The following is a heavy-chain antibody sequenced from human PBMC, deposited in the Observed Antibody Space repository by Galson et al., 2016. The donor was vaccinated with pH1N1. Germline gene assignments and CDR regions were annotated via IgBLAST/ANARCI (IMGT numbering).Heavy chain of an antibody. CDR1: DFDFRHSD. J-gene: IGHJ4*02. CDR2: IWYDGSHE. Sequence: SLRLSCAAFDFDFRHSDMHWVRQAPGKGLEWVALIWYDGSHEQYVDSVKGRFTISRDNSRSTLYLQMNSLRVQDTAVYYCARWARGNGGWYYYLDYWGQGTLVTVSS. CDR3: ARWARGNGGWYYYLDY. V-gene: IGHV3-33*08. D-gene: IGHD6-19*01.